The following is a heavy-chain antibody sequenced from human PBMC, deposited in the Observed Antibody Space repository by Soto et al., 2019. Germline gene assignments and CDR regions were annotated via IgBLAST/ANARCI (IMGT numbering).Heavy chain of an antibody. CDR1: GGSISSSSYY. V-gene: IGHV4-39*01. J-gene: IGHJ5*02. Sequence: SETLSLTCTVSGGSISSSSYYWGWIRQPPGKGLEWIGSIYYSGSTYYNPSLKSRVTISVDTSKSQFSLKLSSVTAADTAVYYCARLSTPDYYDSGEFDPWGQGTLVTVSS. CDR2: IYYSGST. D-gene: IGHD3-22*01. CDR3: ARLSTPDYYDSGEFDP.